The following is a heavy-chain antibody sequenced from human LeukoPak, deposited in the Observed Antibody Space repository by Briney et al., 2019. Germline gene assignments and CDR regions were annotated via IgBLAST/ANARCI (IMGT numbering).Heavy chain of an antibody. CDR1: GFTFSSYG. D-gene: IGHD3-3*01. CDR2: IGGRFNTM. J-gene: IGHJ1*01. CDR3: ARENRDDFGSGYYMRFFQH. Sequence: PGGSLRLSCAASGFTFSSYGMHWVRQAPGKGLEWVSYIGGRFNTMYYADSLKDRFIISRDNAKNSLYLQMNSLRAEDTAVYYCARENRDDFGSGYYMRFFQHWGQGTLVTVSS. V-gene: IGHV3-48*01.